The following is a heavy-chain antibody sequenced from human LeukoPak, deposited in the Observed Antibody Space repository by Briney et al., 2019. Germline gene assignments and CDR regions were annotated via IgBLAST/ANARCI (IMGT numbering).Heavy chain of an antibody. CDR3: AKDVFELYDIYDH. Sequence: GGSLRLSCAASGFTFSSYSMNWVRQAPGKGLEWVSSISSSSSYIYYADSVKGRFTISRDNSKNTLYLQMNSLRAEDTAIYYCAKDVFELYDIYDHWGQGTLVTVSS. J-gene: IGHJ4*02. CDR1: GFTFSSYS. CDR2: ISSSSSYI. V-gene: IGHV3-21*04. D-gene: IGHD3-9*01.